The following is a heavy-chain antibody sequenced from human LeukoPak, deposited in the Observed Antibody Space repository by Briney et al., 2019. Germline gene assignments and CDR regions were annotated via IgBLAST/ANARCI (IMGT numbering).Heavy chain of an antibody. Sequence: SETLSLTCTVSGGSISSGSYYWSWIRQPAGKGLEWIGRIYTSGSTNYNPSLKSRVTISVNTSKNKFSLKLSSVTAADTAVYYCARVVVVVVPAGTYYYYYYYMDVWGKGTTVTVSS. CDR2: IYTSGST. CDR1: GGSISSGSYY. J-gene: IGHJ6*03. CDR3: ARVVVVVVPAGTYYYYYYYMDV. V-gene: IGHV4-61*02. D-gene: IGHD2-2*01.